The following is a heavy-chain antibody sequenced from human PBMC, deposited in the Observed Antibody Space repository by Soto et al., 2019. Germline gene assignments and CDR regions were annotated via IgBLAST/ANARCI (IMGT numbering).Heavy chain of an antibody. V-gene: IGHV4-59*01. CDR1: GGSISSYY. J-gene: IGHJ4*02. CDR2: IYYSGST. D-gene: IGHD3-9*01. CDR3: ARVRTGYYTGSPENVFDY. Sequence: PSETLSLTCTVSGGSISSYYWSWIRQPPGKGLEWIGYIYYSGSTNYNPSLKSRVTISVDTSRNQFSLKLSSVTAADTAVYCCARVRTGYYTGSPENVFDYWGQGTLVTVSS.